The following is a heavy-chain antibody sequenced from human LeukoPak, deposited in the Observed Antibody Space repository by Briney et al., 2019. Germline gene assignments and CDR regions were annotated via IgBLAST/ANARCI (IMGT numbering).Heavy chain of an antibody. V-gene: IGHV4-39*07. CDR3: AREGGGYDSGDY. CDR1: GGSISSSSYY. D-gene: IGHD5-12*01. Sequence: SETLSPTCTVSGGSISSSSYYWGWIRQPPGKGLEWIGSIYYSGSTYYNPSLKSRVTISVDTSKNQFSLKLSSVTAADTAVYYCAREGGGYDSGDYWGQGTLVTVSS. CDR2: IYYSGST. J-gene: IGHJ4*02.